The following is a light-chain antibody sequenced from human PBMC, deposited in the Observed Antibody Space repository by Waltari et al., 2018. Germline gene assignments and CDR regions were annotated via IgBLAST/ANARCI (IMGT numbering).Light chain of an antibody. CDR3: CSYAGSYTVV. CDR1: SSDVGAYNY. Sequence: QSALTQPRSVSGSPGQSVTISCTGTSSDVGAYNYVSWYQQHPGKAPKLMIYDVSKRPSGVPDRCSGPKSGNTASLTIAGLQAEDEADYYCCSYAGSYTVVFGGGTKLTVL. J-gene: IGLJ2*01. V-gene: IGLV2-11*01. CDR2: DVS.